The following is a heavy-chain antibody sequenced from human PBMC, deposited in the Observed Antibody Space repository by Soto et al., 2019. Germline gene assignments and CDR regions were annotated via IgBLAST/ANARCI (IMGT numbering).Heavy chain of an antibody. J-gene: IGHJ2*01. V-gene: IGHV3-23*01. CDR3: GRKVPRFTTRRDYWYFDV. CDR2: ISGGGDAT. Sequence: EVQLLESGGGLVQPGGSLRLSCEASGLTFISYAMNWVRLAPGKGLQWVSAISGGGDATFYADSVKGRFTISRDNSRNTVTLQMNSLGADDTAVYYCGRKVPRFTTRRDYWYFDVWGRGTRVTVSS. D-gene: IGHD2-2*01. CDR1: GLTFISYA.